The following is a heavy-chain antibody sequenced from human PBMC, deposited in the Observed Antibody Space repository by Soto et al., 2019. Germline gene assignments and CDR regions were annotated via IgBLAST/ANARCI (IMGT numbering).Heavy chain of an antibody. CDR3: ARGHILYFDY. CDR1: GFTFSSYA. Sequence: QVQLVESGGGVVQPGRSLRLSCAASGFTFSSYAMNWVRQAPGKGLEWVAVISYDGSNKYYADSVKGRFTISRDNSKNTLYLQMNSLRAEDTAVYYCARGHILYFDYWGQGTLVTVSS. CDR2: ISYDGSNK. V-gene: IGHV3-30-3*01. J-gene: IGHJ4*02.